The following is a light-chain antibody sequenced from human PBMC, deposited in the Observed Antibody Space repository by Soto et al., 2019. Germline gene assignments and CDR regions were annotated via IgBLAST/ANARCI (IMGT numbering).Light chain of an antibody. CDR2: EVN. J-gene: IGLJ1*01. Sequence: QSALTQPASVSGSPGQSITISCTGSSSDVATYNYVSWYQQHPGKAPKLMIYEVNNRPSGVSNRFSGSKSGNTASLTISGLQTEDEADYYCCAYTSTSALYVFGTGTKVTVL. V-gene: IGLV2-14*01. CDR1: SSDVATYNY. CDR3: CAYTSTSALYV.